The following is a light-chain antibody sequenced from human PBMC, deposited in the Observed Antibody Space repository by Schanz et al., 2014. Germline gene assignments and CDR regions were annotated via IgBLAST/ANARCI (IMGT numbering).Light chain of an antibody. CDR3: FSYAGRNTYV. CDR2: EDN. J-gene: IGLJ3*02. CDR1: ASDIGSYNY. Sequence: QSALTQPASVSGSPGQSITISCTGTASDIGSYNYVSWYQQHPGKAPKLMIYEDNKRPSGVSNRFSGSKSGNTASLTISGLQAEDEADYYCFSYAGRNTYVFGGGTKLTVL. V-gene: IGLV2-23*01.